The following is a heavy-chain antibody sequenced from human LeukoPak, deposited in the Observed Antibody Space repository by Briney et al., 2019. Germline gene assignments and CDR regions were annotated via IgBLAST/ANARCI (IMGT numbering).Heavy chain of an antibody. Sequence: GGSLRLSCAASGFTFSDYYMSWIRQTPGKGLEWVSYISSGGSTIYYADSVKGRFTISRDNTKNSLYLQMNSLRAEDTAVYYCARTQNFDWPPSFDYWGQGTLVTVSS. V-gene: IGHV3-11*04. CDR2: ISSGGSTI. J-gene: IGHJ4*02. CDR3: ARTQNFDWPPSFDY. D-gene: IGHD3-9*01. CDR1: GFTFSDYY.